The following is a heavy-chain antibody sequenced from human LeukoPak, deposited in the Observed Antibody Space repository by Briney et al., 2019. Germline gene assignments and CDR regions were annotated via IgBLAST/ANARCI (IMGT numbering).Heavy chain of an antibody. CDR1: GGSLSSGAHY. J-gene: IGHJ4*02. D-gene: IGHD5-24*01. CDR3: ARGGRDEGGYYFDY. CDR2: IYYSGST. V-gene: IGHV4-31*03. Sequence: SETLSLTCTVSGGSLSSGAHYWSWIRQHPGKGLEWIGYIYYSGSTYYNPSLKSRVTISVDTSRNQFSLKLSSVTAADTAVYYCARGGRDEGGYYFDYWGQGTLVTVSS.